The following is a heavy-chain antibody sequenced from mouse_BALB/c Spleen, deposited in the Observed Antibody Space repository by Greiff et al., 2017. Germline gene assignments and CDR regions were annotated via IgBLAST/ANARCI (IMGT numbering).Heavy chain of an antibody. CDR2: ISSGGSYT. V-gene: IGHV5-6-4*01. Sequence: EVKVVESGGGLVKPGGSLKLSCAASGFTFSSYTMSWVRQTPEKRLEWVATISSGGSYTYYPDSVKGRFTISRDNAKNTLYLQMSSLKSEDTAMYYCTREGDSAWFAYWGQGTLVTVSA. CDR1: GFTFSSYT. D-gene: IGHD3-1*01. CDR3: TREGDSAWFAY. J-gene: IGHJ3*01.